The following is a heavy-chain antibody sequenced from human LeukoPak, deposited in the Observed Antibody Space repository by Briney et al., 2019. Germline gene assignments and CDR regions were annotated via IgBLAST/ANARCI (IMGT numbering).Heavy chain of an antibody. CDR3: ARDNFVGVTAVGNAFDI. D-gene: IGHD1-26*01. V-gene: IGHV3-20*04. CDR2: INWNGGST. J-gene: IGHJ3*02. Sequence: GGSLRLSCAASGFTFDDYGMSWVRQAPGKGLEWVSGINWNGGSTVYADSVKGRFTISRDNAKNSLYLQMNSLRAEDTALYYCARDNFVGVTAVGNAFDIWGQGTMVTVSS. CDR1: GFTFDDYG.